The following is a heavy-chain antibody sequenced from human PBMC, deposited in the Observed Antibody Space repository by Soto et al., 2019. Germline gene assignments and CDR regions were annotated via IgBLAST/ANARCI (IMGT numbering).Heavy chain of an antibody. CDR1: GASISSGGYY. V-gene: IGHV4-31*03. CDR3: ARETDFWNGPRRWFDP. Sequence: PSETLSLTCTVSGASISSGGYYWSWIRQHPGKGLEWIGYIDYSGSTFYNPSLTSRVTISVDTSKKQFSLKLRSVTAADTAVYYCARETDFWNGPRRWFDPWGQGTLVTVSS. D-gene: IGHD3-3*01. CDR2: IDYSGST. J-gene: IGHJ5*02.